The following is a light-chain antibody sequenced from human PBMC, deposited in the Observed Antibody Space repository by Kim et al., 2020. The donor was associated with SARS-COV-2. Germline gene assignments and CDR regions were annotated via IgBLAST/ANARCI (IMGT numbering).Light chain of an antibody. V-gene: IGKV1-NL1*01. Sequence: DIQMTQSPSSLSASIGDRVTITCRASQGISNSLAWYQQKPGKAPKLLLYAASRLQSGVPSRFSGSVSGTDFTLTIHSLPPEDFATYFCQQYNSAPWTFGQGTKVDIK. CDR1: QGISNS. J-gene: IGKJ1*01. CDR3: QQYNSAPWT. CDR2: AAS.